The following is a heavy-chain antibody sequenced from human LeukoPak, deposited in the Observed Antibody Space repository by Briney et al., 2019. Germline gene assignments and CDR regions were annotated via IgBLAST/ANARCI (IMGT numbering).Heavy chain of an antibody. CDR3: AIGYYYDSSGYYSIDY. CDR1: GYTFTSYD. J-gene: IGHJ4*02. CDR2: MNPNSGNT. D-gene: IGHD3-22*01. Sequence: ASVTVSCKASGYTFTSYDINWVRQATGQGLEWMGWMNPNSGNTGYAQKFQGRVTMTRNTSISTAYMELSSLRSEDTAVHYCAIGYYYDSSGYYSIDYWGQGTLVTVSA. V-gene: IGHV1-8*01.